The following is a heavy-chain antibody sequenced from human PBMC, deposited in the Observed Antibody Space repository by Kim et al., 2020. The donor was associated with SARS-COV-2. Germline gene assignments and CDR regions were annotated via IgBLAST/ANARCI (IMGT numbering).Heavy chain of an antibody. CDR3: ARVRIAAAYYYYGMDV. J-gene: IGHJ6*02. Sequence: KFQGGVTMTRDTSTSTVYMELSSLRSEDTAVYYCARVRIAAAYYYYGMDVWGQGTTVTVSS. D-gene: IGHD6-13*01. V-gene: IGHV1-46*01.